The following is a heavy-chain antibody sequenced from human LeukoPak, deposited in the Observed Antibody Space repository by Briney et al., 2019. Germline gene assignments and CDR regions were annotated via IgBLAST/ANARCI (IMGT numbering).Heavy chain of an antibody. CDR1: GFTFSSYG. CDR3: ARGAYTARFPFDP. CDR2: IWCDGSNK. Sequence: GGSLRLSCAASGFTFSSYGMHWVRQAPGKGLEWVAVIWCDGSNKYYADSVKGRFTISRDNSKNTLYLQMNSLRAEDTAVYYCARGAYTARFPFDPWGQGTLVTVSS. D-gene: IGHD5-18*01. J-gene: IGHJ5*02. V-gene: IGHV3-33*01.